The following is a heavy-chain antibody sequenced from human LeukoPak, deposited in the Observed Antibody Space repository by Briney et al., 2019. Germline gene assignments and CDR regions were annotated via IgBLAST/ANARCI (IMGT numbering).Heavy chain of an antibody. J-gene: IGHJ4*02. CDR3: ARSGRGYSGYGAPWAPFDY. CDR1: GFTFSSYE. Sequence: QPGGSLRLSCAASGFTFSSYEMNWVRQAPGKGLEWVSYISSSGSTIYYADSVKGRFTISRDNAKNSLYLQMNSLRAEDTAVYYCARSGRGYSGYGAPWAPFDYWGQGTLVTVSS. D-gene: IGHD5-12*01. V-gene: IGHV3-48*03. CDR2: ISSSGSTI.